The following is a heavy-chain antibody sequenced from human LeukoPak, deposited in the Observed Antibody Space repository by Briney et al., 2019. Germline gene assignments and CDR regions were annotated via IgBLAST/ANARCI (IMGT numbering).Heavy chain of an antibody. CDR3: ARVRGWAYYYGMDV. V-gene: IGHV4-34*01. CDR1: GGSFSGYY. D-gene: IGHD3-10*01. Sequence: SETLSLTCAVYGGSFSGYYWSWIRQPPVKGLEWIGEINHSGSTNYNPSLKSRVTISVDTSKNQFSLKLSSVTAADTAVYYCARVRGWAYYYGMDVWGQGTTVTVSS. CDR2: INHSGST. J-gene: IGHJ6*02.